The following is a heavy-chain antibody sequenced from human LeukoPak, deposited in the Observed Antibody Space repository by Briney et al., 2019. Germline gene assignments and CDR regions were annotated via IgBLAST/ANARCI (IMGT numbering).Heavy chain of an antibody. V-gene: IGHV3-30*18. D-gene: IGHD4-17*01. J-gene: IGHJ6*02. CDR2: ISYDGSNK. CDR3: AKEVSNGDYNILGYYYNGMDV. Sequence: TGGSLRLSCAASGFTFSSYGIHWVRQAPGKGLEWVAVISYDGSNKYYADSVKGRLTFSRDNSKNTVYLQMNSLRVEDTAVYYCAKEVSNGDYNILGYYYNGMDVWGQGTTVTVSS. CDR1: GFTFSSYG.